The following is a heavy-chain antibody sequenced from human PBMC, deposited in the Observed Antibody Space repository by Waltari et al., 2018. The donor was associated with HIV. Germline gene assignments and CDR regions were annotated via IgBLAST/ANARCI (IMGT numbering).Heavy chain of an antibody. CDR1: GFTFSSYS. J-gene: IGHJ6*02. Sequence: EVQLVESGGGLVKPGGSLRLSCAASGFTFSSYSMNWVSQAPGKGLEWVSSISSSSSYIYYADSVKGRFTISRDNAKNSLYLQMNSLRAEDTAVYYCARDISYYYGMDVWGQGTTVTVSS. CDR3: ARDISYYYGMDV. CDR2: ISSSSSYI. D-gene: IGHD3-9*01. V-gene: IGHV3-21*01.